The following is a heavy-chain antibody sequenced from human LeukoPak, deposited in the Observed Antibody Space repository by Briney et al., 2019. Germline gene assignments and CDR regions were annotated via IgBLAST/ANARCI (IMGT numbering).Heavy chain of an antibody. D-gene: IGHD3-22*01. CDR2: IYSGGST. Sequence: GGSLGLSCAASGFTVSSNYMSWARQAPGKGLEWVSVIYSGGSTYYADSVKGRFTISRDNSKNTLYLQMNSLRAEDTAVYYCAKDAGEYYDSSGYSTGDAFDIWGQGTMVTVSS. J-gene: IGHJ3*02. V-gene: IGHV3-53*05. CDR3: AKDAGEYYDSSGYSTGDAFDI. CDR1: GFTVSSNY.